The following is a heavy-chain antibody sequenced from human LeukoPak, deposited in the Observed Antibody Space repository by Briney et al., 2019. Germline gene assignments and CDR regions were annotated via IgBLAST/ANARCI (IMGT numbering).Heavy chain of an antibody. D-gene: IGHD2-2*01. CDR1: GGSISSYY. Sequence: PSETLSLTCTVSGGSISSYYWSWIRQPAGKGLEWIGRIYTSGSTNYNPSLKSRVTMSVDTSKNQFSLKLSSVTAADTAVYYCARDWSVIVVVPAASKIGWFDPWGRGTLVTVSS. CDR3: ARDWSVIVVVPAASKIGWFDP. CDR2: IYTSGST. V-gene: IGHV4-4*07. J-gene: IGHJ5*02.